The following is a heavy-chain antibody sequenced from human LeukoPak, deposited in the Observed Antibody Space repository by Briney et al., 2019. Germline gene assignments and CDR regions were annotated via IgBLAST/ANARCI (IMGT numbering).Heavy chain of an antibody. V-gene: IGHV1-18*01. CDR2: ISAYNGNT. Sequence: ASVKVSCKASGYTFTSYGISWVRQAPGQGLEWMGWISAYNGNTNYAQKLQGRVTMTTDTSTSTAYMEWRSLRSDDTAVYYCARDPYYYDSSGYYDWGQGTLVTVSS. CDR3: ARDPYYYDSSGYYD. D-gene: IGHD3-22*01. CDR1: GYTFTSYG. J-gene: IGHJ4*02.